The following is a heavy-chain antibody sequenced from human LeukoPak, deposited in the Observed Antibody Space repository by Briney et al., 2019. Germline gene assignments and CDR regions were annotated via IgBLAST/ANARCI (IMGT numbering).Heavy chain of an antibody. CDR1: GFTFSSYA. CDR2: IKGDGSST. Sequence: GGSLRLSCAASGFTFSSYAMSWVRQAPGKGLEWVSRIKGDGSSTTYADSVKGRFTISRDNAKNTLYLQMNSLTAEDTAVYYCAKGAYCGGDCPLPNSLYWGRGTLVTVSS. CDR3: AKGAYCGGDCPLPNSLY. D-gene: IGHD2-21*01. J-gene: IGHJ4*02. V-gene: IGHV3-74*01.